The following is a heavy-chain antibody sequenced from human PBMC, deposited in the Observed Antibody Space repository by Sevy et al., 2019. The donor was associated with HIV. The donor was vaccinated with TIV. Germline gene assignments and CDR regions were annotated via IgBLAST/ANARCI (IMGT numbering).Heavy chain of an antibody. J-gene: IGHJ4*02. CDR3: VRAIAADGSF. V-gene: IGHV3-7*01. CDR1: GFTLNSYW. CDR2: IKQDGSVK. Sequence: GGSLRLSCVASGFTLNSYWMHWVRQAPGKGLEWVANIKQDGSVKYYVDSVKGRFTISRDNARNLLYLQRNSLRVEDTALYYCVRAIAADGSFWGQGTLVTVSS. D-gene: IGHD6-13*01.